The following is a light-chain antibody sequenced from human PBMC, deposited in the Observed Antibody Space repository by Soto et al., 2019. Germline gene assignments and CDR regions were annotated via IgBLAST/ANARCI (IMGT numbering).Light chain of an antibody. V-gene: IGLV1-47*01. CDR2: RNY. CDR3: AAWDDSLRGL. J-gene: IGLJ3*02. Sequence: QSVLTQPPSASGTPGQRVTISCSGSRSNIGTNYVYWFQQLPGTAPKLLIYRNYQRPSGVPDRFSGSKSGTSASLAISGLRSEDEAEYYCAAWDDSLRGLFGGVTKLTVL. CDR1: RSNIGTNY.